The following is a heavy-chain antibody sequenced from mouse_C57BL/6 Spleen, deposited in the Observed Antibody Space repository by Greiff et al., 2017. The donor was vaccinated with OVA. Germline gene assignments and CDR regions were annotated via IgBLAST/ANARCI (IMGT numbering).Heavy chain of an antibody. CDR2: IDPSDSYT. D-gene: IGHD2-1*01. CDR1: GYTFTSYW. V-gene: IGHV1-69*01. Sequence: VQLQQPGAELVMPGASVKLSCKASGYTFTSYWMHWVKQRPGQGLEWIGEIDPSDSYTNYNQKFKGKSTLTVDKSSSTAYMQLSSLTSEDSAVYYCARSFYYGNYDYAMDYWGQGTSVTVSS. CDR3: ARSFYYGNYDYAMDY. J-gene: IGHJ4*01.